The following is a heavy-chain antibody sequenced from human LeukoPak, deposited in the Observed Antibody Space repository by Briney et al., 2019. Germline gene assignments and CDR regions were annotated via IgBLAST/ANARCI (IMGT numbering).Heavy chain of an antibody. CDR3: AKYQRQWLPKGGFDY. Sequence: GGSLRLSCAASGFTFSSYGMHWVRQAPGKGLEWVTVISYDGNNKYYADSVKGRFTISRDNSKNTLYLQMDNLRAEDTAVYYCAKYQRQWLPKGGFDYWGQGTLVTVSS. J-gene: IGHJ4*02. CDR2: ISYDGNNK. CDR1: GFTFSSYG. V-gene: IGHV3-30*18. D-gene: IGHD6-19*01.